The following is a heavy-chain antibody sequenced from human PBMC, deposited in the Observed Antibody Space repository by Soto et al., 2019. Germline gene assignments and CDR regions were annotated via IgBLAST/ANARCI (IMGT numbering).Heavy chain of an antibody. CDR2: IIPILGIA. Sequence: ASVKVSCKASGGTFSSYTISWVRQAPGQGLEWMGRIIPILGIANYAQKFQGRVTITADESTSTAYMELSSLRSEDTAVYYCARGAEDSYGYSPYYYGMDVWGQGTTVTVSS. J-gene: IGHJ6*02. D-gene: IGHD5-18*01. V-gene: IGHV1-69*02. CDR3: ARGAEDSYGYSPYYYGMDV. CDR1: GGTFSSYT.